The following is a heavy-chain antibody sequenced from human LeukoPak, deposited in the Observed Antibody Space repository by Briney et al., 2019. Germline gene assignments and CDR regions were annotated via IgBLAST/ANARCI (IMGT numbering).Heavy chain of an antibody. V-gene: IGHV3-23*01. J-gene: IGHJ6*02. CDR3: AKNRIGSITLYGMDV. CDR2: ISISGTKT. CDR1: DFDFSSHA. Sequence: GGSLRLSCAASDFDFSSHAMTWVRQAPGKGLEWVSAISISGTKTYYGDSVKGRFIISRDNSKNTLYLQMNSLRVEDTAVYYCAKNRIGSITLYGMDVWGQGTTVTVSS. D-gene: IGHD1-14*01.